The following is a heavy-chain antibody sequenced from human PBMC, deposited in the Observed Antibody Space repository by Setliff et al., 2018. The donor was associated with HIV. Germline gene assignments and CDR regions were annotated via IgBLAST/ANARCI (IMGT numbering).Heavy chain of an antibody. Sequence: SETLSLTCTVSGGSISSYYWSWIRQPPGKGLEWIGYIYTSGSTNYNPPLKSRVTISVDTSKNQFSLKLSSVTAADTAVYYCARVRDDYCARDESDSLYYMDYYYMDAWGKGTTVTVSS. J-gene: IGHJ6*03. CDR2: IYTSGST. CDR1: GGSISSYY. V-gene: IGHV4-4*08. D-gene: IGHD4-17*01. CDR3: ARVRDDYCARDESDSLYYMDYYYMDA.